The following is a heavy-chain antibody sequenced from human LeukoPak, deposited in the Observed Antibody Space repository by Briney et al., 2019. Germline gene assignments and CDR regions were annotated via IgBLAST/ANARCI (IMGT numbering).Heavy chain of an antibody. CDR3: AKDSSKWGQQLVDFDY. CDR2: ISYDGSNK. D-gene: IGHD6-13*01. CDR1: GFTFSSYG. Sequence: GGSLRLSCAASGFTFSSYGMHWVRQAPGKGLEWVAVISYDGSNKYYADSVKGRFTISRDNSKNTLYLQMNSLRAEDTAVYYCAKDSSKWGQQLVDFDYWGQGTLVTVSS. V-gene: IGHV3-30*18. J-gene: IGHJ4*02.